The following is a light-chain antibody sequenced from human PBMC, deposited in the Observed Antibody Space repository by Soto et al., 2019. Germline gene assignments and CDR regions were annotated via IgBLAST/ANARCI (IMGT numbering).Light chain of an antibody. CDR3: ATWDDSLNAWV. V-gene: IGLV1-44*01. CDR2: SNN. J-gene: IGLJ3*02. CDR1: SSNVGSNS. Sequence: QSVLTQSPSVSETPGQRVTISCSGSSSNVGSNSVQWYQQFPGTAPKLLIYSNNKRPSGVPDRFSGSKSGTSASLAISGLQSDDEADYYCATWDDSLNAWVFGGGTKLTVL.